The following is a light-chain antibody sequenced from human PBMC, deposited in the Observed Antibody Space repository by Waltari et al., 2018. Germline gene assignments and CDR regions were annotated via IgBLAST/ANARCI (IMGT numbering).Light chain of an antibody. CDR1: QSVLYSPNNQNY. V-gene: IGKV4-1*01. CDR2: WAS. Sequence: IVMTQSPAPLAVSLGERATINCTFSQSVLYSPNNQNYLAWYQHKPGQPPKPLTYWASTRESGVPDRFSGSGSGTEFTLPISSLQAEDVAVYYCQQYYSTPLTFGGGTKVEIK. CDR3: QQYYSTPLT. J-gene: IGKJ4*01.